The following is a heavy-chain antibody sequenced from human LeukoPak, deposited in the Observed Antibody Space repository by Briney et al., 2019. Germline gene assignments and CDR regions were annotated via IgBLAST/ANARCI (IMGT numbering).Heavy chain of an antibody. J-gene: IGHJ4*02. CDR1: GFIFSSYG. CDR3: AKVTGDYYDTSGAFDY. Sequence: GRSLRLSCAASGFIFSSYGMHWVRQAPGKGLEWVARIWHDGSNDDYADSVKGRFTIPRDNSKNTLYLQMNSLRAEDTAIYYCAKVTGDYYDTSGAFDYWGQGTLVTVSS. V-gene: IGHV3-33*06. CDR2: IWHDGSND. D-gene: IGHD3-22*01.